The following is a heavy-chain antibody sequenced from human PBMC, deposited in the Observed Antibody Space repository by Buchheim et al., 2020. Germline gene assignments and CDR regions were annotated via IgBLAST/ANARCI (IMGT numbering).Heavy chain of an antibody. CDR2: IYPHDSDT. D-gene: IGHD2/OR15-2a*01. J-gene: IGHJ5*02. V-gene: IGHV5-51*01. CDR1: GYSFTTYW. Sequence: EVQLVQSGAEVKKAGESLRISCKGSGYSFTTYWIGWVRQMPGKGLEWMGIIYPHDSDTRYSPSFQGPATISADKPINHAYLQWSSLKASDTAIYYCARRTLILPSMGWFDPWGQGTL. CDR3: ARRTLILPSMGWFDP.